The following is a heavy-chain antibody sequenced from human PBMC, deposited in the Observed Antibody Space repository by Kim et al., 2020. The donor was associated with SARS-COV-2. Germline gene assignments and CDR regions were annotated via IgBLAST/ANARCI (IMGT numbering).Heavy chain of an antibody. J-gene: IGHJ4*02. CDR3: ASSTRQGEGGVDDY. CDR1: RFTFSDYY. D-gene: IGHD2-15*01. V-gene: IGHV3-11*01. Sequence: GGSLRLSCAASRFTFSDYYMSWIRQAPGKGLEWVSYISSSGSTIYYADSVKGRFTISRDNAKNSLYLQMNSLRAEDTAVYYCASSTRQGEGGVDDYWGQGTLVTVSS. CDR2: ISSSGSTI.